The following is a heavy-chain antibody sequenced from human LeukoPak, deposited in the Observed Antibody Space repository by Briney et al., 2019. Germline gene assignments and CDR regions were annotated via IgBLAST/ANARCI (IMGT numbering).Heavy chain of an antibody. J-gene: IGHJ4*02. D-gene: IGHD1-26*01. CDR1: GYTFTGYD. V-gene: IGHV1-2*02. CDR3: ARAAASWDLDF. Sequence: GASVKVSCQASGYTFTGYDMHWVRQAPGQGLEWMGWINPNSGATKYAQKFQGRVTMTRDTSISTAYMELSSLRSDDTAVYYCARAAASWDLDFWGQGTLVTVSS. CDR2: INPNSGAT.